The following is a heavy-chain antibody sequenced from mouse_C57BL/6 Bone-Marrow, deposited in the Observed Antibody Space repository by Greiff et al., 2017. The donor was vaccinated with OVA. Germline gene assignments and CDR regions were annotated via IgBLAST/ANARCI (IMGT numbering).Heavy chain of an antibody. Sequence: QVQLKQPGTELVKPGASVKLSCKASGYTFTSYWMHWVKQRTGQGLEWIGEIYPRSGNTYYNEKFKGKATLTADKSSSTAYMELRSLTSEDSAVYFCARRVRPLDYWGQGTTLTVSS. CDR1: GYTFTSYW. J-gene: IGHJ2*01. V-gene: IGHV1-81*01. CDR3: ARRVRPLDY. D-gene: IGHD2-14*01. CDR2: IYPRSGNT.